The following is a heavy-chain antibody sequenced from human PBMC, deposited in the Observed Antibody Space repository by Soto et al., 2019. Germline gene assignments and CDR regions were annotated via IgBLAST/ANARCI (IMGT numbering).Heavy chain of an antibody. CDR1: GFTFSSYA. Sequence: PGGSLRLSCAASGFTFSSYAMSWVRQAPGKGLEWVSAISGSGGSTYYADSVKGRFTISRDNSTNTLYLQMNSLRAEDTAVYYCAKDKWRHLWKYYFDYWGQGPRVTVSS. D-gene: IGHD5-18*01. J-gene: IGHJ4*02. V-gene: IGHV3-23*01. CDR2: ISGSGGST. CDR3: AKDKWRHLWKYYFDY.